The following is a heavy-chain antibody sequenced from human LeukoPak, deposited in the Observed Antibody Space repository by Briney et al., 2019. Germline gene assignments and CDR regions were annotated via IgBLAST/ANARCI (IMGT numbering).Heavy chain of an antibody. D-gene: IGHD1-26*01. CDR3: ARGRTVGARCYYYMDV. J-gene: IGHJ6*03. CDR2: ISSSGSTI. V-gene: IGHV3-11*01. CDR1: GFTFSDYY. Sequence: GGSLRLSCAASGFTFSDYYMSWIRQAPGKGLEWVSYISSSGSTIYYADSVKGRFTISRDNAKNSLYLQMNSLRAEDTAVYYCARGRTVGARCYYYMDVWGKGTTVTVSS.